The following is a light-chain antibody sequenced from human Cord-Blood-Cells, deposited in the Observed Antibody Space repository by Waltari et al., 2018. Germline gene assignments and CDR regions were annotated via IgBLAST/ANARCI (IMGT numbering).Light chain of an antibody. V-gene: IGLV2-14*03. CDR1: SSDVGGYNY. J-gene: IGLJ3*02. CDR3: SSYTSSSTWV. CDR2: DVS. Sequence: QSALTPPAPVSGSPGQSITISCTGPSSDVGGYNYGSWYQQHPGKAPKLMIYDVSNRPSGVSNRFAGSNSGNTASLTIAGLQAEDEADYYCSSYTSSSTWVFGGGTKLTVL.